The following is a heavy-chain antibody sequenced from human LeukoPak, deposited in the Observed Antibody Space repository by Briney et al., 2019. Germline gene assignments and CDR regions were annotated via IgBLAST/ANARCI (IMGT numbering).Heavy chain of an antibody. CDR1: GGSISSGGYY. V-gene: IGHV4-30-2*01. CDR2: IYHSGST. Sequence: PSETPSLTCTVSGGSISSGGYYWSWIRQPPGKGLEWIGYIYHSGSTYYNPSLKSRVTISVDKSKNQFSLKLSSVTAADTAVYYCARANDLGDAFDIWGQGTMVTVSS. CDR3: ARANDLGDAFDI. J-gene: IGHJ3*02. D-gene: IGHD3-16*01.